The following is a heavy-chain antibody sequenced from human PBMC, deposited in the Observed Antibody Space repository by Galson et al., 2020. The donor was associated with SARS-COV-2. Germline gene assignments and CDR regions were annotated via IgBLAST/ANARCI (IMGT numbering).Heavy chain of an antibody. Sequence: SETLSLTCTVSGGSISSGGYYWSWICQHPGKGLEWTGYIYSRASTYYNPSLKSLVTISVDTSKNQFSLKLSSVTAADTAVYYCASINPAGYYFDYWGQGTLVTVSS. CDR1: GGSISSGGYY. V-gene: IGHV4-31*01. J-gene: IGHJ4*02. D-gene: IGHD2-15*01. CDR2: IYSRAST. CDR3: ASINPAGYYFDY.